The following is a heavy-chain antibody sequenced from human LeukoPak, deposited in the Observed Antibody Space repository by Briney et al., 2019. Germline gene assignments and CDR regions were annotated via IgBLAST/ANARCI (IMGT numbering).Heavy chain of an antibody. CDR1: GFTGSSNY. Sequence: GSLRLLCAAPGFTGSSNYMSWVRQAPGEGLEWGSSFFSGGSTYYADSVKGRFTISRHNSKNTLYLQMNSLRAEDTAVYYCARSLGGIAVAGTLAFDIWGQGTMVTVSS. V-gene: IGHV3-53*04. CDR2: FFSGGST. J-gene: IGHJ3*02. D-gene: IGHD6-19*01. CDR3: ARSLGGIAVAGTLAFDI.